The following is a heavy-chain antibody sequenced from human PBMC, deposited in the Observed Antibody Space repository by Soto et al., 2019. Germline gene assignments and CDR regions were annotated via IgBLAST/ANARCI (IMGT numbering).Heavy chain of an antibody. D-gene: IGHD3-10*01. Sequence: ASVKVSCKASGGTFSSYTISWVRQAPGQGLEWMGRIIPILGIANYAQKFQGRVTITADKSTSTAYMELSSLRSEDTAVYYCARHLIGSGSYYQPFDYWGQGTLVTVSS. CDR3: ARHLIGSGSYYQPFDY. CDR2: IIPILGIA. V-gene: IGHV1-69*02. CDR1: GGTFSSYT. J-gene: IGHJ4*02.